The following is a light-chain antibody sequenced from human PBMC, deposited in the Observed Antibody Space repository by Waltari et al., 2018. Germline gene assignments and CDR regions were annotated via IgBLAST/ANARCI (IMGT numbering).Light chain of an antibody. V-gene: IGKV4-1*01. CDR1: QRLFSNSNNF. CDR2: WAS. Sequence: DIVMTQSPDSLAVCLGERATINCKSSQRLFSNSNNFLGWYQQKPGQPPKLLLYWASTRESGVPDRFRGSGSGTDFTLTISSLQAEDVAVYYCQQYYSAPPTFGQGTKVEIK. J-gene: IGKJ1*01. CDR3: QQYYSAPPT.